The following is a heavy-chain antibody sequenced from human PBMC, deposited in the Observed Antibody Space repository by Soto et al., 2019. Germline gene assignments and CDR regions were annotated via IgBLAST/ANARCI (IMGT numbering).Heavy chain of an antibody. CDR2: ISSSSSTI. D-gene: IGHD6-6*01. CDR1: GSTFSSYS. CDR3: ARYSSSFPHYYYYMDV. J-gene: IGHJ6*03. Sequence: GGSLRLSCAASGSTFSSYSMNWVRQAPGKGLEWVSYISSSSSTIYYADSVKGRFTISRDNAKNSLYLQMNSLRAEDTAVYYCARYSSSFPHYYYYMDVWGKGTTVTVSS. V-gene: IGHV3-48*01.